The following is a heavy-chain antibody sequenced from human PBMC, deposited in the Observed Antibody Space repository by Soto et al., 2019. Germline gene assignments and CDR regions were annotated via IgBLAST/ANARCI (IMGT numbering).Heavy chain of an antibody. CDR1: EGTCRNHA. J-gene: IGHJ3*02. Sequence: GGSMRLPWRAAEGTCRNHAGSWVSKKTGKGLEWVSAISGSGGSTYYADSVKGRFTISRDNSKNTLYLQMNSLRAEDAAVYYCAKDGANDFWSGYDALDISGQGTMVTV. CDR3: AKDGANDFWSGYDALDI. D-gene: IGHD3-3*01. V-gene: IGHV3-23*01. CDR2: ISGSGGST.